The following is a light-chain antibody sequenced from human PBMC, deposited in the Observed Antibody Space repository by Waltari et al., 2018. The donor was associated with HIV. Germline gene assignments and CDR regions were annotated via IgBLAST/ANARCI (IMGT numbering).Light chain of an antibody. CDR2: DAS. Sequence: IVMPPSPATLSVSRGEIATLSCRASQSISNNLAWYQQQPGPAPRLLMYDASTRATGVPARFSGSGSVTEFTLTISSLQSEDFAVYYCQQYINWPPYTFGQGTKLEIK. J-gene: IGKJ2*01. CDR3: QQYINWPPYT. V-gene: IGKV3-15*01. CDR1: QSISNN.